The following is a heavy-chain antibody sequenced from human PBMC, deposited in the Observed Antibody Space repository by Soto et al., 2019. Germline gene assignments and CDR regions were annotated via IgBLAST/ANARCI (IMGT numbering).Heavy chain of an antibody. CDR2: ISHDGRVP. V-gene: IGHV3-30*03. D-gene: IGHD3-3*01. Sequence: PGGSRRLSCTSSTISINVHGIQWVRQAPAKGLEWVAFISHDGRVPYYADSVKGRFTISRDYSKNTVQLQMNSLRNEETGAYYCAGDIWSGGYRWFDSWG. CDR1: TISINVHG. CDR3: AGDIWSGGYRWFDS. J-gene: IGHJ5*01.